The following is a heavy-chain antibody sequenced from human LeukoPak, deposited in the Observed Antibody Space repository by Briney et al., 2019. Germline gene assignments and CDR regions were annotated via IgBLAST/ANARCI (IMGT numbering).Heavy chain of an antibody. Sequence: SETLSLTRTVSGGSISSGGYYWSWIRQHPGKGLEWIGYIYYSGSTYYNPSLKSRVTISVDTSKNQFSLKLSSVTAADTAVYYCARRSGTEERGYFDYWGQGTLVTVSS. V-gene: IGHV4-31*03. CDR1: GGSISSGGYY. D-gene: IGHD1-1*01. CDR3: ARRSGTEERGYFDY. J-gene: IGHJ4*02. CDR2: IYYSGST.